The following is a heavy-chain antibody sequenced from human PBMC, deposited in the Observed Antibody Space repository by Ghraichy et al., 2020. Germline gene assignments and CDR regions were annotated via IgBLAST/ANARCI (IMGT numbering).Heavy chain of an antibody. Sequence: TLSLTCTVSGGSISSGDYYWSWIRQPPGKGLEWIGYIYYSGSTYYNPSLKSRVTISVDTSKNQFSLKLSSVTAADTAVYYCARGVDAQSLLWFREGVYYMDVWGKGTTVTVSS. J-gene: IGHJ6*03. V-gene: IGHV4-30-4*01. CDR3: ARGVDAQSLLWFREGVYYMDV. CDR2: IYYSGST. D-gene: IGHD3-10*01. CDR1: GGSISSGDYY.